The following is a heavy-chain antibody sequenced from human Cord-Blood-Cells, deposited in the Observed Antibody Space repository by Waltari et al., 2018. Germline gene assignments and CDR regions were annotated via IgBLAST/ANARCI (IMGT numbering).Heavy chain of an antibody. CDR3: ARTASRRYFDL. CDR1: GYTFTNYY. V-gene: IGHV1-46*01. Sequence: QVQLVQSGAEVKKPGASVKVSCKASGYTFTNYYLHWVRQAPGQGLEWMGIINPSGGSTSYAQKFQGRVTMTRDTSTSTVYMELSSLRSEDTAVYYCARTASRRYFDLWGRGTLVTVSS. CDR2: INPSGGST. J-gene: IGHJ2*01.